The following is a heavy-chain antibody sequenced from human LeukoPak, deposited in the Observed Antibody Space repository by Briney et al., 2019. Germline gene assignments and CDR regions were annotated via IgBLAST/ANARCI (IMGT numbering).Heavy chain of an antibody. Sequence: HGESLKISCKGSGYSFTNYWIGWVRQMPGKGLEWMGIIYPGDSDTRYSPSFQGQVTISADKSISTAYLQWSSLKASDTAMYYCASGYGSGSYYGAFDIWGQGTMVTVSS. CDR3: ASGYGSGSYYGAFDI. V-gene: IGHV5-51*01. CDR2: IYPGDSDT. CDR1: GYSFTNYW. D-gene: IGHD3-10*01. J-gene: IGHJ3*02.